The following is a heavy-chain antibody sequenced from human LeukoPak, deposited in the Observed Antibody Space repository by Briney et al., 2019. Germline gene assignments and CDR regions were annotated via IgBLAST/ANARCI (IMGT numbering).Heavy chain of an antibody. CDR1: GYTFTSYY. V-gene: IGHV1-46*01. CDR3: ARDCGGDCYSGYAFDI. Sequence: ASVKVSCKASGYTFTSYYMHWVRQATGQGLEWMGIINPSGGSTSYAQKFQGRVTMTRDTSTSTVYMELSSLRSEDTAVYYCARDCGGDCYSGYAFDIWGQGTMVTVSS. CDR2: INPSGGST. D-gene: IGHD2-21*02. J-gene: IGHJ3*02.